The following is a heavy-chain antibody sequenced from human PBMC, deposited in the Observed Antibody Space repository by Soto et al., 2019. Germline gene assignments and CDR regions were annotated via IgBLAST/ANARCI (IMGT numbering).Heavy chain of an antibody. CDR2: IYDSGST. J-gene: IGHJ5*02. D-gene: IGHD3-10*01. V-gene: IGHV4-30-4*01. CDR1: GGSISSGDYY. CDR3: ARTITMVRGVRPPTFTCNWFDP. Sequence: QVQLQESGPGLVKPSQTLSLTCTVSGGSISSGDYYWSWIRQPPGKGLEWIGYIYDSGSTYYNPSRTRRVTITVAKSKNQSSLKLSSVTAADTAVYYCARTITMVRGVRPPTFTCNWFDPWGQGTLVTVSS.